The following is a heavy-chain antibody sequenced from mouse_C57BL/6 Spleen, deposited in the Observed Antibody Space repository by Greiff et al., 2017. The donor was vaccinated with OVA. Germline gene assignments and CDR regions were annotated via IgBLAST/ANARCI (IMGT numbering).Heavy chain of an antibody. CDR3: ARGAYYWYFDV. CDR1: GFTFSDYG. J-gene: IGHJ1*03. CDR2: ISSGSSTI. Sequence: EVKVEESGGGLVKPGGSLKLSCAASGFTFSDYGMHWVRQAPEKGLEWVAYISSGSSTIYYADTVKGRFTISRDNAKNTLFLQMTSLRSEDTAMDYCARGAYYWYFDVWGTGTTVTVSS. V-gene: IGHV5-17*01.